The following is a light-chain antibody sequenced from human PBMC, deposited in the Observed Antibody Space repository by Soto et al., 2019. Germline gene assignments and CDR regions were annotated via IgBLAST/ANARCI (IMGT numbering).Light chain of an antibody. CDR2: EGN. CDR1: SRNVGTLNL. V-gene: IGLV2-23*01. Sequence: QSALTQPASVSGSPGQSITISCTGTSRNVGTLNLVSWYQHHSDTAPKLIIYEGNKRPSDVSSRFSGSMSGNTASLTISGLQADDEAAYYCCSYADSSTVLFGGGTKVTVL. J-gene: IGLJ2*01. CDR3: CSYADSSTVL.